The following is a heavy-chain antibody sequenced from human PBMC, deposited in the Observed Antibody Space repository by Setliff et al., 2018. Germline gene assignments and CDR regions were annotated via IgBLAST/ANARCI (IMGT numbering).Heavy chain of an antibody. CDR1: GGSISSYY. CDR3: ARQFRMGTLAGGPPES. J-gene: IGHJ5*02. D-gene: IGHD3-3*02. V-gene: IGHV4-4*08. CDR2: IYTGGST. Sequence: SETLSLTCTVSGGSISSYYWSWIRQPPGKGLEWIGYIYTGGSTNYNPSLKSRVTISVDTSKNQFSLKVSSVTAADTALYYCARQFRMGTLAGGPPESWGPGTLVTVSS.